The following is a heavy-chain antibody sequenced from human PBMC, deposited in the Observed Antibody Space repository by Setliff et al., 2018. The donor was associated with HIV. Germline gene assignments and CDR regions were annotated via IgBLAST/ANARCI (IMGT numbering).Heavy chain of an antibody. CDR3: ARGEWTYGVNDRFDQ. CDR1: EFTFSSYI. D-gene: IGHD3-9*01. J-gene: IGHJ4*02. Sequence: AGGSLRLSCAASEFTFSSYIMHWVRQAPGRGLEWVAVISSDGSNIYYVDSVKGRFTISRDNSNNTLYLQMNSLRPEDTAVYYCARGEWTYGVNDRFDQWGQGTLVTVSS. V-gene: IGHV3-30*03. CDR2: ISSDGSNI.